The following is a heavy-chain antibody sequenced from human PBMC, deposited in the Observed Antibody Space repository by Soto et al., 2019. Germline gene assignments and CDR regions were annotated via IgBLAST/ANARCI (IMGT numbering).Heavy chain of an antibody. D-gene: IGHD6-13*01. J-gene: IGHJ4*02. CDR1: VFTFRSYS. Sequence: GGSLRLSCAAFVFTFRSYSMNWVRQAPGKGLEWVSYISSTGKTIYADSVKGRFTISRDNAKNSLYLDMNSLRAEDTAVYYCARDRLGSSWTYYFDYWGQGT. V-gene: IGHV3-48*01. CDR2: ISSTGKTI. CDR3: ARDRLGSSWTYYFDY.